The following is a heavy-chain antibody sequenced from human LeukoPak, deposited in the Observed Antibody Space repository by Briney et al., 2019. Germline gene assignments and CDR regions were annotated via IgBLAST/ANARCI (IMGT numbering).Heavy chain of an antibody. Sequence: PSETLSLTCTVSGGSISSSSYCWGWIRQPPGKGLEWTGSIYYSGSTYYNPSLKSRVTISVDTSKNQFSLKLSSVTAADTAVYYCAREDLTYSSSWYEGFYYYMDVWGKGTTVTVSS. CDR2: IYYSGST. CDR1: GGSISSSSYC. D-gene: IGHD6-13*01. CDR3: AREDLTYSSSWYEGFYYYMDV. V-gene: IGHV4-39*07. J-gene: IGHJ6*03.